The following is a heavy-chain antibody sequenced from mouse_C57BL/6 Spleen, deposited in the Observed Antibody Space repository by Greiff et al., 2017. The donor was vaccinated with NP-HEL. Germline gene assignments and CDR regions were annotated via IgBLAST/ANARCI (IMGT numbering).Heavy chain of an antibody. CDR2: ISDGGSYT. D-gene: IGHD1-1*01. CDR3: ARTVEGYFDV. V-gene: IGHV5-4*03. CDR1: GFTFSSYA. Sequence: EVKLVESGGGLVKPGGSLKLSCAASGFTFSSYAMSWVRQTPEKRLEWVATISDGGSYTYYQDNVKGRFTISRDNAKNNLYLQMSHLKSEDTAMYYCARTVEGYFDVWGTGTTVTVSS. J-gene: IGHJ1*03.